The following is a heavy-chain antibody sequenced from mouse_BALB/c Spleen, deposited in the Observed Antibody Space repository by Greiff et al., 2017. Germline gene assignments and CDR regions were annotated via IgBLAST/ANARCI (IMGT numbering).Heavy chain of an antibody. CDR1: GFTFSSYG. Sequence: EVKLMESGGDLVKPGGSLKLSCAASGFTFSSYGMSWVRQTPDKRLEWVATISSGGSYTYYPDSVTGRFTISRDNAKNTLYLQMSSLKSEDTAMYYCARHEGNYGDYWGQGTTLTVSS. J-gene: IGHJ2*01. CDR2: ISSGGSYT. D-gene: IGHD2-1*01. V-gene: IGHV5-6*01. CDR3: ARHEGNYGDY.